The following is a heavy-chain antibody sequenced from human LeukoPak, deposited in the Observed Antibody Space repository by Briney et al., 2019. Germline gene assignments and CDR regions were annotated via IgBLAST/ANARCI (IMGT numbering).Heavy chain of an antibody. CDR3: ASSWYYFDY. D-gene: IGHD6-13*01. CDR2: IYYSGST. J-gene: IGHJ4*02. CDR1: GGSISSSGYY. Sequence: PSETLSLTCTISGGSISSSGYYWVWIRQPPGKGLEWIGSIYYSGSTYYNPSLKSRVTISVDTSKNQFSLKLSSVTAAVTAVYYCASSWYYFDYWGQGTLVTVSS. V-gene: IGHV4-39*07.